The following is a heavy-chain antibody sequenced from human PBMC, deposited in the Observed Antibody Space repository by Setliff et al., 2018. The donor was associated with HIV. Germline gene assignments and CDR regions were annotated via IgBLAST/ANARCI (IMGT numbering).Heavy chain of an antibody. Sequence: SETLSLTCNVSGGFTNGFYWSWIRQPPGKGLEWIGYIYTSGSTNYNPSPKSRVTISVDTSKNQFSLKLSSVTAADTAVYYCARGVSALGYWGQGTLVTVSS. CDR1: GGFTNGFY. CDR3: ARGVSALGY. V-gene: IGHV4-4*08. J-gene: IGHJ4*02. CDR2: IYTSGST. D-gene: IGHD3-16*01.